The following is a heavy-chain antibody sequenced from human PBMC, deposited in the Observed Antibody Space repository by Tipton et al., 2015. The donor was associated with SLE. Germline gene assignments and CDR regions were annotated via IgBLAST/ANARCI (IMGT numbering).Heavy chain of an antibody. D-gene: IGHD1-26*01. Sequence: TLSLTCAVYGGSFSGYYWSWIRQPPGKGLEWIGEINHSGSTNYNPSLKSRVTISVDTSKNQFSLKLSSVTAADTAVYYCAISTGFVVGATLDYWGQGTLVTVSS. CDR1: GGSFSGYY. CDR2: INHSGST. CDR3: AISTGFVVGATLDY. V-gene: IGHV4-34*01. J-gene: IGHJ4*02.